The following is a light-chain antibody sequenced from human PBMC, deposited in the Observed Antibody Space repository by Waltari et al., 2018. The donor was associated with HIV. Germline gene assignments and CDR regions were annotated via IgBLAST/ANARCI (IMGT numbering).Light chain of an antibody. Sequence: QSALTQPRSVSGSPGQSVTISCTGTSSDVGGYNFVSWHQHYPGKAPKLIIYDVSLRPSGVPDRFSGSKSGNTASLTISGLRDEDDSDYYCSSYAGAYTWVFGAGTTLTVL. CDR2: DVS. CDR3: SSYAGAYTWV. CDR1: SSDVGGYNF. V-gene: IGLV2-11*01. J-gene: IGLJ3*02.